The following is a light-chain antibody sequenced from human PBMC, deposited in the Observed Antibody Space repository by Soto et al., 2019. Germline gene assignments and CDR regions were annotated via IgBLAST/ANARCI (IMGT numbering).Light chain of an antibody. CDR3: KSYSASNTYV. V-gene: IGLV2-8*01. CDR1: KNDIGGYDF. J-gene: IGLJ1*01. Sequence: QSALTQPPSASGSPGQSVTISCTGTKNDIGGYDFVSWYQHHPGKAPRLIIYEVVQRPSGVPDRFSGSKSGNTASLTVSGRQDADEAAYFYKSYSASNTYVFGSGTKLTVL. CDR2: EVV.